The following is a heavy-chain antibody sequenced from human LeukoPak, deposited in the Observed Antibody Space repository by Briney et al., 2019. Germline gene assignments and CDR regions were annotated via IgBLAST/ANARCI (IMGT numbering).Heavy chain of an antibody. CDR2: INPNSGDT. V-gene: IGHV1-2*06. J-gene: IGHJ4*02. CDR1: GYTCTGHY. Sequence: ASVKVSCKASGYTCTGHYLNWLRQAPGRGLEWMGRINPNSGDTKYADKFLGRVIMTRDTSTSTAYLELNGLRSDDTASYYCARDMWELPSDYYYDFWGQGTLVTVSS. CDR3: ARDMWELPSDYYYDF. D-gene: IGHD1-26*01.